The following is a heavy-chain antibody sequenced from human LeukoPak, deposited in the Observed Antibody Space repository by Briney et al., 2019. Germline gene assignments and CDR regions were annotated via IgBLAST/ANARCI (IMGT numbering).Heavy chain of an antibody. Sequence: PGRSLRLSCAASGFTFSSYGMHWVRQAPGKGLEWVAVISYDGSNKYYADPVKGRFTISRDNSKNTLYLQMNSLRAEDTAVYYCAKDVVPAATYYYGMDVWGQGTTVTVSS. J-gene: IGHJ6*02. V-gene: IGHV3-30*18. CDR3: AKDVVPAATYYYGMDV. CDR2: ISYDGSNK. D-gene: IGHD2-2*01. CDR1: GFTFSSYG.